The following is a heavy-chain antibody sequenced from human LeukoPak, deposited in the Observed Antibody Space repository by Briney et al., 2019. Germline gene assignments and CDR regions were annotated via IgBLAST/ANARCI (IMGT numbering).Heavy chain of an antibody. CDR1: GGSFSGYY. CDR2: INHSGST. CDR3: ARGIRRLAAQYYFDY. Sequence: SETLSLTCAVYGGSFSGYYWSWIRQPPGKGLEWIGEINHSGSTNYNPSLKSRVTISVDTSKNQFSLKLSSVTAADTAVYHCARGIRRLAAQYYFDYWGQGTLVTVSS. V-gene: IGHV4-34*01. J-gene: IGHJ4*02. D-gene: IGHD2-21*01.